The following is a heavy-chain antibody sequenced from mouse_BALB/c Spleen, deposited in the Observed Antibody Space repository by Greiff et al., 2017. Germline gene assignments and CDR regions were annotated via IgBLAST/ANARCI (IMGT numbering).Heavy chain of an antibody. V-gene: IGHV1S29*02. CDR1: GYTFTDYN. CDR2: IYPYNGGT. CDR3: ARGSYYAMDY. J-gene: IGHJ4*01. Sequence: EVKLMESGPELVKPGASVKISCKASGYTFTDYNMHWVKQSHGKSLEWIGYIYPYNGGTGYNQKFKSKATLTVDNSSSTAYMELRSLTSEDSAVYYCARGSYYAMDYWGQGTSVTVSS.